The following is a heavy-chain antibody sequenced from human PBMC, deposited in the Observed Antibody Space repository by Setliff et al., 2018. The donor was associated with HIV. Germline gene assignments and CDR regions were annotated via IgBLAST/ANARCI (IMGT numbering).Heavy chain of an antibody. CDR2: ISDSGGSP. Sequence: GGSLRLSCAASGFTFSSYAMSWVRQAPGKGLEWVSAISDSGGSPYYADSVKGRFTISRDNSKNTLFLQMNSLRAEDTAIYYCVRDTTSGWMLTSWGQGTLVTVSS. D-gene: IGHD6-25*01. CDR1: GFTFSSYA. V-gene: IGHV3-23*01. CDR3: VRDTTSGWMLTS. J-gene: IGHJ4*02.